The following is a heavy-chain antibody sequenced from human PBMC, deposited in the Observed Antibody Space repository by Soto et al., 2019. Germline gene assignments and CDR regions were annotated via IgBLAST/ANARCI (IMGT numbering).Heavy chain of an antibody. CDR2: IYHGGAT. Sequence: SETLSLTCTVSGDSISSGSYWGWIRQPPGEGPEWIASIYHGGATFYNPSLKSRISISVDTSKNQFSLRLTSVTAADTATYYCARVHVMVVAGSTFDYWGPGTLVTVSS. V-gene: IGHV4-38-2*02. CDR3: ARVHVMVVAGSTFDY. J-gene: IGHJ4*03. D-gene: IGHD6-19*01. CDR1: GDSISSGSY.